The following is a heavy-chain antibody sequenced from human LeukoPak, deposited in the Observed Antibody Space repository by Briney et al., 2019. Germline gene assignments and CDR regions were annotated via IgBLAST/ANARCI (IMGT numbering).Heavy chain of an antibody. CDR1: GYTFTDYY. CDR3: ARDLSGTYQIDY. CDR2: MNPNSGGT. J-gene: IGHJ4*02. V-gene: IGHV1-2*02. Sequence: ASVKVSCKASGYTFTDYYMHWVRQAPGQGLEWMGWMNPNSGGTNYPQKCQGRVTMTRDTSINTAYMELSRLRSDDTAVYYCARDLSGTYQIDYWGQGTLVTVSS. D-gene: IGHD3-10*01.